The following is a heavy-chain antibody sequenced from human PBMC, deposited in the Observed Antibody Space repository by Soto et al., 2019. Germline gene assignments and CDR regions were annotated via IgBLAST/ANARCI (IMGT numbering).Heavy chain of an antibody. J-gene: IGHJ6*02. CDR2: ITASGGAT. V-gene: IGHV3-23*01. CDR1: GFTFSSYA. Sequence: PGGSLRLSCAASGFTFSSYAMAWVRQAPGKGLEWVSGITASGGATYYADSVKGRFTISRDNSKNTLFLQMNSLRAEDTAVYYCAKERVGLRLGELSYMDVWGQGTTVTVSS. CDR3: AKERVGLRLGELSYMDV. D-gene: IGHD3-16*02.